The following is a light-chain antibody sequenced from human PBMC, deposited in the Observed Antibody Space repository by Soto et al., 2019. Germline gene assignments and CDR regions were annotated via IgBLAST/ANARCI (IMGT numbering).Light chain of an antibody. CDR1: QDIGVW. CDR3: QQAPSFPLT. J-gene: IGKJ4*02. CDR2: STS. Sequence: DLQMTQSPSSVSASVGDRVTITCRASQDIGVWVAWYQQRPGIAPKLLIYSTSRLQTGVPSRFSGSRYGTHFTLTVSSLQPEDFATYSSQQAPSFPLTCGGGTKVEI. V-gene: IGKV1-12*01.